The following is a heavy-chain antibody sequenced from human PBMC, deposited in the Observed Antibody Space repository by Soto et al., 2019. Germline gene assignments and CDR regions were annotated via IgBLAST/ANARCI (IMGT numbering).Heavy chain of an antibody. Sequence: PGESLKISCKGSGYSFTNYWIAWVRQMPGKGLEWMGVIYPGDSDTRYRPSFQGQVSISADKSISTAYLQWSSLKASDTAMYYCARWGKSGLNYYYDGLDVWGQGTTVTVSS. CDR3: ARWGKSGLNYYYDGLDV. V-gene: IGHV5-51*01. CDR1: GYSFTNYW. D-gene: IGHD5-12*01. J-gene: IGHJ6*02. CDR2: IYPGDSDT.